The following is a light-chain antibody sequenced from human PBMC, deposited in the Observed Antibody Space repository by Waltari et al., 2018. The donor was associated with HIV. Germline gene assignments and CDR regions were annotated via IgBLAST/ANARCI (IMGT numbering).Light chain of an antibody. CDR1: SGHSSYA. CDR3: QTWGTGIQV. Sequence: HLVLTQSPSASASLGASVRLTCTLSSGHSSYAIAWHQQQPETGPRFLMKLNSDGSHNKWDGVPDRFSGSSAGAERYLTITSLQSDDEADYYCQTWGTGIQVFGGGTKLTVL. V-gene: IGLV4-69*01. J-gene: IGLJ3*02. CDR2: LNSDGSH.